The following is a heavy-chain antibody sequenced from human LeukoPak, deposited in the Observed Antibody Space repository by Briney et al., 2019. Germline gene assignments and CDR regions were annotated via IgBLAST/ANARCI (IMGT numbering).Heavy chain of an antibody. V-gene: IGHV1-69*13. CDR1: GYSFTNYG. Sequence: GASVKVSCKASGYSFTNYGIDWVRQAPGQGLEWMGGIIPIFGTANYAQKFQGRVTITADESTSTAYMELSSLRSEDTAVYYCARDKRVITMVRGVLSHFDYWGQGTLVTVSS. CDR2: IIPIFGTA. CDR3: ARDKRVITMVRGVLSHFDY. D-gene: IGHD3-10*01. J-gene: IGHJ4*02.